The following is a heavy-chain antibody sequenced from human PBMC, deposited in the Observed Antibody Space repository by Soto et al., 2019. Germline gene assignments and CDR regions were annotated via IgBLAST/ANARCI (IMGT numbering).Heavy chain of an antibody. CDR1: GGSISSSSYY. Sequence: PSETLSLTCTVSGGSISSSSYYWGWIRQPPGKGLEWIGSIYYSGSTYYNPSLKSRVTISVDTSKNQFSLKLSSVTAADTAVYYCARPTAWGSPRYWYFDLWRRGTLVPVSS. CDR3: ARPTAWGSPRYWYFDL. J-gene: IGHJ2*01. CDR2: IYYSGST. V-gene: IGHV4-39*01. D-gene: IGHD3-16*01.